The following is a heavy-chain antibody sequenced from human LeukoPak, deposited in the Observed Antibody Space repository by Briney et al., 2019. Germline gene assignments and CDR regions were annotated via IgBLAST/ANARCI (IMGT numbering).Heavy chain of an antibody. D-gene: IGHD3-22*01. CDR3: ARGPTYYYDSSGYYYPFDY. Sequence: SETLSLTCTVSDGSIRAYYWSWIRQPPGNGLEWFGYIYYSGSTNYNPSLKSRVTISVDTSKNQFSLKMSSVTAADTAVYYCARGPTYYYDSSGYYYPFDYWGQGTLVTVSS. V-gene: IGHV4-59*01. CDR1: DGSIRAYY. J-gene: IGHJ4*02. CDR2: IYYSGST.